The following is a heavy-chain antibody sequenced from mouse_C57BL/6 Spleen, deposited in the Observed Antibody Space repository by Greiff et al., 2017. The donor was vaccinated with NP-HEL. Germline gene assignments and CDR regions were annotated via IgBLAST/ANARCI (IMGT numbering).Heavy chain of an antibody. Sequence: QVQLKESGAELVRPGASVKLSCKASGYTFTDYYINWVKQRPGQGLEWIARIYPGSGNTYYNEKFKGKATLTAEKSSSTAYMQLSSLTSEDSAVYFCARHILTAWDYWGQGTTLTVSS. J-gene: IGHJ2*01. D-gene: IGHD1-2*01. CDR1: GYTFTDYY. V-gene: IGHV1-76*01. CDR3: ARHILTAWDY. CDR2: IYPGSGNT.